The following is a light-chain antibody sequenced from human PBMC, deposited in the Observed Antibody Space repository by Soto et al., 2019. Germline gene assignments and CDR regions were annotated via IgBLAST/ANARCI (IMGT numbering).Light chain of an antibody. CDR1: QSLLKTDGFQY. Sequence: IVLTQSPLSLAVTPGEPASISCRSSQSLLKTDGFQYLDWYLQKPGQSPQLLIFVASNRASGVPDRFSGSGSGTDLNLRISRVEAEDVGVYYCMQALQTPTFGQGTRLEIK. CDR3: MQALQTPT. V-gene: IGKV2-28*01. CDR2: VAS. J-gene: IGKJ5*01.